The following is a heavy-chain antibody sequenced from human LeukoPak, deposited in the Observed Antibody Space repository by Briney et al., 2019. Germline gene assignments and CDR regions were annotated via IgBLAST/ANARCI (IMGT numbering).Heavy chain of an antibody. CDR1: GFTFSNAW. CDR3: TTGTSVRGVRKQTPRKYYFDY. Sequence: GGSLRLSCAASGFTFSNAWMSWVRQAPGKGLEWVGRIKSKTDGGTTDYAAPVKGRFTISRDDSKNTLYLQMNSLETEDTAVYYCTTGTSVRGVRKQTPRKYYFDYWGQGTLVTVSS. D-gene: IGHD3-10*01. CDR2: IKSKTDGGTT. J-gene: IGHJ4*02. V-gene: IGHV3-15*01.